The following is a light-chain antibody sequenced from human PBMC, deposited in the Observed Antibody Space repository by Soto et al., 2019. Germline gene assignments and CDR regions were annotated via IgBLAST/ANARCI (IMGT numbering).Light chain of an antibody. CDR2: AAS. V-gene: IGKV1-12*01. CDR3: QQTNSFQT. J-gene: IGKJ3*01. CDR1: QGISSW. Sequence: DIQMTQSPSSVSASVGDRVTITCRASQGISSWLAWYQQKPGKAPKLLIYAASSLQSGVPSRFSGSGSGTDITLPTRNMQPEKFATYNWQQTNSFQTFGPGTKVDIK.